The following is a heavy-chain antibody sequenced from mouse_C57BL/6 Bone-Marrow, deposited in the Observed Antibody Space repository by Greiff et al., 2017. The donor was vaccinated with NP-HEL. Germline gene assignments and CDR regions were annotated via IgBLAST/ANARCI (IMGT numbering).Heavy chain of an antibody. Sequence: QVHVKQPGAELVKPGASVKMSCKASGYTFTSYWITWVKQRPGQGLEWIGDIYPGSGSTNYNEKFKSKATLTVDTSSSTAYMQLSSLTSEDSAVYYCARSPATFAYWGQGTLVTVSA. D-gene: IGHD6-1*01. CDR3: ARSPATFAY. CDR2: IYPGSGST. J-gene: IGHJ3*01. V-gene: IGHV1-55*01. CDR1: GYTFTSYW.